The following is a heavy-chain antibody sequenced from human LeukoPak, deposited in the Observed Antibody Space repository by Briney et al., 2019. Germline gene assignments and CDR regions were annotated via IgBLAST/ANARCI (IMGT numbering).Heavy chain of an antibody. J-gene: IGHJ6*02. CDR1: GFTFSSYW. D-gene: IGHD2-2*03. Sequence: GGSLRLSCAASGFTFSSYWMHWVRHAPGKGLVWVSRINSDGSSTSYADSVKGRFTISRDNAKNSLYLQMNSLRAEDTAVYYCARVSGYCSSTSCPIQYYYGMDVWGQGTTVTVSS. CDR2: INSDGSST. CDR3: ARVSGYCSSTSCPIQYYYGMDV. V-gene: IGHV3-74*01.